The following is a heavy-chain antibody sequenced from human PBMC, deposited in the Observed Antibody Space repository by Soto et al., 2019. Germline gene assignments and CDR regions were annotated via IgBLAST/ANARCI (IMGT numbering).Heavy chain of an antibody. CDR3: ARGGTSGSYFYFDY. V-gene: IGHV1-69*06. J-gene: IGHJ4*02. CDR1: GGTFSSYA. D-gene: IGHD1-26*01. Sequence: ASVKVSCKASGGTFSSYAISWVRQAPGQGLEWMGGIIPIFGTANCAQKFQGRVTITADKSTSTAYMELSSLRSEDTAVYYCARGGTSGSYFYFDYWGQGTLVTVSS. CDR2: IIPIFGTA.